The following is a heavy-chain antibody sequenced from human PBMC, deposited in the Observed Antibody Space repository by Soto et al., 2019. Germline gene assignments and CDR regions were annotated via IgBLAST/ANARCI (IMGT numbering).Heavy chain of an antibody. V-gene: IGHV4-31*03. CDR2: IYYSGST. Sequence: PSETLSLTCTVSGGSISSGGYYWSWIRQHPGKGLEWIGYIYYSGSTYYNPSLKSRVTISVDTSKNQFSLKLSSVTAADTAVYYCARGTVDTAMGGTNWFDPWGRGTLVTVSS. CDR1: GGSISSGGYY. D-gene: IGHD5-18*01. CDR3: ARGTVDTAMGGTNWFDP. J-gene: IGHJ5*02.